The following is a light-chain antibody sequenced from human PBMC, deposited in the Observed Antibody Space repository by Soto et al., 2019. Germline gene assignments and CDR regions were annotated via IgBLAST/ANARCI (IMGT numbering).Light chain of an antibody. CDR1: QGIRND. CDR2: AAS. Sequence: AIQMTQSPSSLSASVGDRVTITCRASQGIRNDLGWYQQKPGKAPKLLIYAASSLQSGVPSRFSGSGSGTDFTLTISILQPEDFETYCCLQDYNYPRTFGQGTKVEIK. CDR3: LQDYNYPRT. J-gene: IGKJ1*01. V-gene: IGKV1-6*01.